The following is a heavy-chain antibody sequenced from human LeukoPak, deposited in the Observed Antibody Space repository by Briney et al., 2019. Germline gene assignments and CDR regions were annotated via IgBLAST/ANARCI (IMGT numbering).Heavy chain of an antibody. V-gene: IGHV3-21*01. CDR2: ISSSSSYI. Sequence: GGSLRLSCAASGFTFSSYSTNWVRQAPGKGLEWVSSISSSSSYIYYADSVKGRFTISRDNAKNSLYLQMNSLGAEDTAVYYCARDDTHYGSSGSFYDAFDIWGQGTMVTVSS. CDR1: GFTFSSYS. J-gene: IGHJ3*02. CDR3: ARDDTHYGSSGSFYDAFDI. D-gene: IGHD3-22*01.